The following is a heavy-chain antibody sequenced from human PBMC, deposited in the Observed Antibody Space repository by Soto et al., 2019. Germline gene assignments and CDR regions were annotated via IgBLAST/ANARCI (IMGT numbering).Heavy chain of an antibody. CDR1: GFTFSSYA. CDR2: ISGSGGST. CDR3: AKLYCSSTSCYWFDP. D-gene: IGHD2-2*01. J-gene: IGHJ5*02. V-gene: IGHV3-23*01. Sequence: GGSLRLSCAASGFTFSSYAMSWVRQAPGKGLEWVSAISGSGGSTYYADSVKGRFTISRDNSKNTLYLQMNSLRAEDTAVYYCAKLYCSSTSCYWFDPWGQGTLVTVSS.